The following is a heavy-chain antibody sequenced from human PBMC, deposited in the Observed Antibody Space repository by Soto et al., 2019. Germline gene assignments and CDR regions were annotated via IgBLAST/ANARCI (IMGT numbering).Heavy chain of an antibody. Sequence: GASVKGSCQGSGFTLTSYGISWVRQAPGQGLEWMGWISAYNGNTNYAQKLQGRVTMTTDTSTSTAYMELRSLRSDDTAVYYCARHSNRLMYGMDVWGQGTTVTVSS. CDR1: GFTLTSYG. D-gene: IGHD4-4*01. CDR2: ISAYNGNT. CDR3: ARHSNRLMYGMDV. J-gene: IGHJ6*02. V-gene: IGHV1-18*01.